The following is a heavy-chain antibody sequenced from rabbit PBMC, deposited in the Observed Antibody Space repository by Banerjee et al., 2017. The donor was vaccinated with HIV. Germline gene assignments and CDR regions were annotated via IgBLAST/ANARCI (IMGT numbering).Heavy chain of an antibody. CDR1: GFSFSNSYW. CDR3: ARGLYGTGGRLDL. CDR2: IYAGSSGGT. D-gene: IGHD7-1*01. V-gene: IGHV1S45*01. J-gene: IGHJ4*01. Sequence: QEQLEESGGDLVKPEGSLTLTCTASGFSFSNSYWICWVRQAPGKGLEWIACIYAGSSGGTYFASWAEGRFTISKTSSTTVTLQMTSLTAADTATYFCARGLYGTGGRLDLWGPGTLVTVS.